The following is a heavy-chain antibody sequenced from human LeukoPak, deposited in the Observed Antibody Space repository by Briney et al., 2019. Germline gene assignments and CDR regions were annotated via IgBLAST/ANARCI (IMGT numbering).Heavy chain of an antibody. V-gene: IGHV3-11*01. CDR2: ISRNGSTI. J-gene: IGHJ6*02. CDR3: AGSRGYSYGHPDYYYGMDA. CDR1: GFTFSDYY. D-gene: IGHD5-18*01. Sequence: GGSLRLSCAASGFTFSDYYMSWIRQAPGKWLERVSYISRNGSTIYYADSVKGRFTISRDNAKNSLYLQMNSLRAEDTAVYYCAGSRGYSYGHPDYYYGMDAWGQGTTVTVSS.